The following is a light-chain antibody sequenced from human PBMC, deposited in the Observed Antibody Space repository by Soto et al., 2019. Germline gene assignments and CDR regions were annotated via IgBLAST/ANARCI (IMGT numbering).Light chain of an antibody. V-gene: IGKV3-11*01. CDR2: EAS. Sequence: TQSPATLSLYKRERATLSCMASQSVSSYLAWYQQKPGQAPRLLMYEASNRATGIPARFSGGGSGTDFTLTISSLEPEDFAVYYCQQRSDWPWTFGQGTKVDI. CDR3: QQRSDWPWT. J-gene: IGKJ1*01. CDR1: QSVSSY.